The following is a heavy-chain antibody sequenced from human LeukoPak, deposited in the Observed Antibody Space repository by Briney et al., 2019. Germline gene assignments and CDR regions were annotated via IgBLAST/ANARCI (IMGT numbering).Heavy chain of an antibody. D-gene: IGHD6-13*01. CDR1: GGSFSGYY. V-gene: IGHV4-34*01. CDR2: INHSGST. J-gene: IGHJ6*03. CDR3: ARHGDHSSSWSPELYYYYMDV. Sequence: SETLSLTCAVYGGSFSGYYWSWIRQPPGKGLEWIGEINHSGSTNYNPSLKSRVTISVDTSKNQFSLKLSSLTAADTAVYYCARHGDHSSSWSPELYYYYMDVWGKGTTVTISS.